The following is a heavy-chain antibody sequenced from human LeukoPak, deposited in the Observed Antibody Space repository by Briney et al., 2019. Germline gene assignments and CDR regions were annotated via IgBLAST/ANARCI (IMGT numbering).Heavy chain of an antibody. CDR1: GFTFSSYS. D-gene: IGHD4-23*01. Sequence: GGSLRLSCAASGFTFSSYSMNWVRQAPGKGLEWVSYISSSSTIYYADSVKGRFTISRDNAKNSLYLQVNSLRAEDTAVYYCARGGDNGYYHYYYMDVWGKGTTVTVSS. CDR2: ISSSSTI. V-gene: IGHV3-48*01. CDR3: ARGGDNGYYHYYYMDV. J-gene: IGHJ6*03.